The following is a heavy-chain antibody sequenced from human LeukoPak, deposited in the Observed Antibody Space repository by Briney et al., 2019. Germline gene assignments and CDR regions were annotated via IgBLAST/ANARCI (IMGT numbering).Heavy chain of an antibody. D-gene: IGHD5-24*01. CDR1: GXTFRIYA. J-gene: IGHJ4*02. V-gene: IGHV3-23*01. Sequence: GGSLRLSCAGSGXTFRIYAMSWVRQAPGKGLESVWALSGSGGSTYYADSVKGRFTISRDNSKNTLYLQMNSLRVEDTAVYYCAKPPYGRDVYNYFDYWGQGTPVTVSS. CDR3: AKPPYGRDVYNYFDY. CDR2: LSGSGGST.